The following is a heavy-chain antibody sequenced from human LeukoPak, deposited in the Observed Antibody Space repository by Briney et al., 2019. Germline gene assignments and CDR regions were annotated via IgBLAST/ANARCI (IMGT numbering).Heavy chain of an antibody. Sequence: SVKVSCKASGGTFSSYAISRVREAPGQGLEWRGRIIPILGIANSAQKFQGRVTITADKSTSTAYMELSSLRSEDTAVYYCARDIRAAGVNYYYYYGMDVWGQGPTVTVSS. D-gene: IGHD6-13*01. CDR2: IIPILGIA. CDR3: ARDIRAAGVNYYYYYGMDV. CDR1: GGTFSSYA. V-gene: IGHV1-69*04. J-gene: IGHJ6*02.